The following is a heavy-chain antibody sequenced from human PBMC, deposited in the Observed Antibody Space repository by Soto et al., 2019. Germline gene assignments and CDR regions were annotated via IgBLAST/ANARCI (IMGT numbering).Heavy chain of an antibody. CDR3: ARDVMQQLVGGYAFDI. J-gene: IGHJ3*02. V-gene: IGHV4-4*02. Sequence: QVQLQESGPGLVKPSGTLSLTCAVSGGSISSSNWWSWVRQPPGKGLEWIGEIYHSGSTNYNPSLKSRVTISVEKSTNQFSLKLSSVTAADTAVYYCARDVMQQLVGGYAFDIWGQGTMVTVSS. CDR1: GGSISSSNW. CDR2: IYHSGST. D-gene: IGHD6-13*01.